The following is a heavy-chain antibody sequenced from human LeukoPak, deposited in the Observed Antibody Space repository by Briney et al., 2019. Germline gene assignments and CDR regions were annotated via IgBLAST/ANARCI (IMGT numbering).Heavy chain of an antibody. J-gene: IGHJ4*02. CDR3: ARSRYCTNGICSYFDY. Sequence: GGSLRLSCAASGFTFSNYNMNWVRQAPGKGLEWVSYISGTSNAIDYADSVKGRFTISRDNAKNSLYLQMNSLRAEDTAVYYCARSRYCTNGICSYFDYWGQGTLVTVSS. D-gene: IGHD2-8*01. CDR1: GFTFSNYN. CDR2: ISGTSNAI. V-gene: IGHV3-48*04.